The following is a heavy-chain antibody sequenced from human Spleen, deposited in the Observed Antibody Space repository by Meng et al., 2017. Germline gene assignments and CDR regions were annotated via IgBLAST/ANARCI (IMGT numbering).Heavy chain of an antibody. D-gene: IGHD2-2*01. CDR1: GYTFTSYG. J-gene: IGHJ4*02. CDR2: INAVFGTT. CDR3: ARKAGNCISTTCYSLDY. Sequence: SVNVSCKASGYTFTSYGISWVRQAPGQGLEWMGGINAVFGTTNYAQKFHNRVTITSDESTSTVYMELTRLTSEDTAVYFCARKAGNCISTTCYSLDYWGQGTLVTVSS. V-gene: IGHV1-69*13.